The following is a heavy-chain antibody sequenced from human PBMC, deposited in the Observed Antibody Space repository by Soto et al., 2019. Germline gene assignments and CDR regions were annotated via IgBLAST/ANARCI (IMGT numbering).Heavy chain of an antibody. D-gene: IGHD3-3*01. J-gene: IGHJ4*02. CDR2: IYHSGST. CDR3: ARADGGRFLEWLLYGLGY. Sequence: PSETLSLTCAVSGGSISSSNWWSWVRQPPGKGLEWIGEIYHSGSTNYNPSLKSRFTISRDNSKNTLYLQMNSLRAEDTAVYYCARADGGRFLEWLLYGLGYWGQGTLVTVSS. CDR1: GGSISSSNW. V-gene: IGHV4-4*02.